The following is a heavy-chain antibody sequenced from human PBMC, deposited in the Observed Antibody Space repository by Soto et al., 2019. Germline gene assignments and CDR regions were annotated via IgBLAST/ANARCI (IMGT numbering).Heavy chain of an antibody. CDR1: GGSIIDSGSFY. J-gene: IGHJ5*02. CDR2: IYYSGST. V-gene: IGHV4-31*03. CDR3: ARGEVVASNWFDP. D-gene: IGHD2-15*01. Sequence: QVQMQESGPGLVKPSQTLYLTCSVSGGSIIDSGSFYWNWIRQHPGKGLEWIGYIYYSGSTYYNRSLQRRATISLDTSKNQFSLKLTSVTAADTAIYYCARGEVVASNWFDPWGQGTLVTVSS.